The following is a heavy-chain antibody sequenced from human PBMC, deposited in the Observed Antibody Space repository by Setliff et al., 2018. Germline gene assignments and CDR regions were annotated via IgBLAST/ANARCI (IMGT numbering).Heavy chain of an antibody. D-gene: IGHD1-26*01. CDR1: GGSISSYY. Sequence: TLSLTCTVSGGSISSYYWSWIRQPPGKGLEWIGYIYYSGSTNYNPALKSRVIISVDASKNQFSLKLSSVTAADTAVYYCARVGSYGGEYFHQWGQGTLVTVSS. V-gene: IGHV4-59*01. J-gene: IGHJ1*01. CDR2: IYYSGST. CDR3: ARVGSYGGEYFHQ.